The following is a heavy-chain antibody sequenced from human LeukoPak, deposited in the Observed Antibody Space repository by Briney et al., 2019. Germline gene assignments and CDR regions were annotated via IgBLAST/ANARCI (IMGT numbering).Heavy chain of an antibody. CDR1: GFTFSNYG. CDR2: ISSSGTYI. D-gene: IGHD1-26*01. V-gene: IGHV3-21*01. J-gene: IGHJ2*01. CDR3: ARPRGWERRWYFDL. Sequence: GGSLRLSCAASGFTFSNYGMNWVRQAPGKGLEWGSSISSSGTYIYYADSMKGRFTISRDNAKNSLYLQMDSLRAEDTAVYYCARPRGWERRWYFDLWGRGTLVTVSS.